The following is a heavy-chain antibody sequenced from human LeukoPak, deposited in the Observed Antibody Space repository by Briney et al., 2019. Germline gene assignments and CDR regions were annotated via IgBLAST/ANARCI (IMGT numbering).Heavy chain of an antibody. V-gene: IGHV3-23*01. CDR1: GFTFSSYA. D-gene: IGHD5-18*01. Sequence: GGSLRLSCAASGFTFSSYAMSWVRQAPGKGLKWVSAISGSGGSTYYADPVKGRFTISRDNSKNTLYLQMDSLRAEDTAVYYCAKHLTAMVDFDYWGQGTLVTVSS. CDR2: ISGSGGST. CDR3: AKHLTAMVDFDY. J-gene: IGHJ4*02.